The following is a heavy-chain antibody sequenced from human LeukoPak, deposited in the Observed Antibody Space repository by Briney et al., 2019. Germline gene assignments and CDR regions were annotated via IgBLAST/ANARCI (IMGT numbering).Heavy chain of an antibody. J-gene: IGHJ1*01. D-gene: IGHD6-19*01. CDR1: GGSFSGYY. Sequence: SETLSLTCAVYGGSFSGYYWSWIRQPAGKGLEWIGRIYTSGSTNYNPSLKSRVTMSVDTSKNQFSLKLSSVTAADTAVYYCAISPKYSSGWYRYFQHWGQGTLVTVSS. CDR2: IYTSGST. V-gene: IGHV4-59*10. CDR3: AISPKYSSGWYRYFQH.